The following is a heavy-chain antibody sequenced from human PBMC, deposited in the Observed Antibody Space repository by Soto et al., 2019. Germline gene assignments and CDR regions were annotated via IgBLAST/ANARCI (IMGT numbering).Heavy chain of an antibody. V-gene: IGHV5-51*01. Sequence: GESLKISCKGSGYSFSTYWLAWVRQMPGKGLEYMGIIYPGDSDTRYSPSFQGQVTISADKSINTAYLQWSSLKASDTAMYYCARARVATPRLEDPFDIWGQGTMVTVSS. CDR2: IYPGDSDT. CDR3: ARARVATPRLEDPFDI. J-gene: IGHJ3*02. CDR1: GYSFSTYW. D-gene: IGHD5-12*01.